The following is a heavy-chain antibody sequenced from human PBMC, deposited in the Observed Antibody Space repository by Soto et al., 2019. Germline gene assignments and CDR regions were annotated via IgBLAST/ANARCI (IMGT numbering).Heavy chain of an antibody. CDR1: GYTFTSYG. J-gene: IGHJ6*02. D-gene: IGHD3-3*01. Sequence: ASVKVSCKASGYTFTSYGISWVRQAPGQGLEWMGWISAYNGNTNYAQKLQGRVTMTTDTSTSTAYMELRSLRSDDTAVYYCARDWAPPDITLFGVVYYYYGMDVWGQGTTVTVSS. CDR3: ARDWAPPDITLFGVVYYYYGMDV. CDR2: ISAYNGNT. V-gene: IGHV1-18*04.